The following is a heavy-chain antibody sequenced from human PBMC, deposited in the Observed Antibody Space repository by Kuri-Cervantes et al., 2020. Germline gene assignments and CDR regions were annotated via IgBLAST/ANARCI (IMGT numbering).Heavy chain of an antibody. CDR3: ARGRNYYIWGRKKWFDP. CDR1: GGSVSSGSYY. J-gene: IGHJ5*02. D-gene: IGHD3-16*01. Sequence: ESLKISCTVSGGSVSSGSYYWSWIRQPPGKGLEWIGYIYYSGSTNYNPSLKSRVTISVDTSKNQFSLKLSSVTAAGTAVYYCARGRNYYIWGRKKWFDPWGQGTLVTVSS. CDR2: IYYSGST. V-gene: IGHV4-61*01.